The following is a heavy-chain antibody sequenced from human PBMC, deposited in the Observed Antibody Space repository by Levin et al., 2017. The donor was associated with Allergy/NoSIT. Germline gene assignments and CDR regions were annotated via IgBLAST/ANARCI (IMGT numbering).Heavy chain of an antibody. CDR1: GGSISSSSYY. Sequence: SETLSLTCSVSGGSISSSSYYWGWIRQPPGTGLEWTVSIYYSGNTYYNPSLKSRVTISIDTSKNQFSLKLSSVTAADTAVYYCAREVYYGSGRYGDWFDPWGQGTLVTVSS. D-gene: IGHD3-10*01. CDR2: IYYSGNT. CDR3: AREVYYGSGRYGDWFDP. J-gene: IGHJ5*02. V-gene: IGHV4-39*07.